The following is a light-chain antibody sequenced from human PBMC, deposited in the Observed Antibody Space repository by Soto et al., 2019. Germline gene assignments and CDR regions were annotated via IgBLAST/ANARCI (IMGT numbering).Light chain of an antibody. CDR1: SSNIGGNY. Sequence: QAVVTQPPSVSAAPGQKVAISCSGTSSNIGGNYVSWYQQLPGTAPKLLIFDTDQRPSEITDRFSGSKSGTSATLGITGLQTGDEADYYCGTWDSSLSAVVFGGGTKLTVL. CDR3: GTWDSSLSAVV. V-gene: IGLV1-51*01. CDR2: DTD. J-gene: IGLJ3*02.